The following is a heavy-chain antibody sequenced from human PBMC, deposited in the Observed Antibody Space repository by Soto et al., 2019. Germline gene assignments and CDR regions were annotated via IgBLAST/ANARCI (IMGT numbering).Heavy chain of an antibody. CDR2: IYSGGST. CDR3: ARLPDYGAKGAFDI. J-gene: IGHJ3*02. Sequence: PGGSLRLSCAASGFTVSSNYMSWVRQAPGKGLEWVSVIYSGGSTYYADSVKGRFTISRDNSKNTLYLQMNSLRAEDTAVYYCARLPDYGAKGAFDIWGQGTMVTVSS. D-gene: IGHD4-17*01. CDR1: GFTVSSNY. V-gene: IGHV3-53*01.